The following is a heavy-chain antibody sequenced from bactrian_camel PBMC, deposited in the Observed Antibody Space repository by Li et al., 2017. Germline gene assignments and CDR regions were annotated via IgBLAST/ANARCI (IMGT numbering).Heavy chain of an antibody. V-gene: IGHV3S1*01. Sequence: VQLVESGGGLVQAGGSLRLSCVGSGFTFSSSWMYWVRQAPGKGLEWVAAIAGDGRTNYADSVKGRCTISRDGAKNVIVLQMGSLKPEDTGTYYCAADGGARTVRPRGSVFRSYEFFFWGQGTQVTVS. CDR3: AADGGARTVRPRGSVFRSYEFFF. CDR2: IAGDGRT. CDR1: GFTFSSSW. J-gene: IGHJ4*01. D-gene: IGHD6*01.